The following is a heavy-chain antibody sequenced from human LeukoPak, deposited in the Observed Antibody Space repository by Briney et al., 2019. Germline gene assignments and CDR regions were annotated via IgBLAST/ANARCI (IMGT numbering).Heavy chain of an antibody. D-gene: IGHD3-10*01. CDR2: MNPNSGNT. Sequence: ASVKVSCKASGYIFTSYDINWVRQATGQGLEWMGWMNPNSGNTGYAQKFQGRVTMTRNTSISTAYMELSSLRSEDTAVYYCARASHKVIWFRAYYFDYWGQGTLVTVSS. CDR3: ARASHKVIWFRAYYFDY. J-gene: IGHJ4*02. CDR1: GYIFTSYD. V-gene: IGHV1-8*01.